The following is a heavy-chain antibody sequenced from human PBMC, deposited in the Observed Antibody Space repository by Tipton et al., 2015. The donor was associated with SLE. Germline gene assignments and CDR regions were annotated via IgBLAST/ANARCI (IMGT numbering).Heavy chain of an antibody. CDR1: GGSISSHY. V-gene: IGHV4-59*11. Sequence: TLSLTCTLSGGSISSHYWSWIRQSPGKGLEWIGCIYHRGNTAYNTSLKSRVTMSVDTSKKQVSLKLSSVTAADTAVYYCARDQEMASGENRFDPWGQGTLVTVSS. CDR3: ARDQEMASGENRFDP. D-gene: IGHD5-24*01. J-gene: IGHJ5*02. CDR2: IYHRGNT.